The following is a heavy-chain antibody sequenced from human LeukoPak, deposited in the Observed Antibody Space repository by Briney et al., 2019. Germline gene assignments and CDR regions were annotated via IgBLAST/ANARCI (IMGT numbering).Heavy chain of an antibody. CDR3: AKDRAHGIFGVVTLFDY. CDR2: IRYDGSNK. J-gene: IGHJ4*02. Sequence: GGSLRLSCAASGFTFSSYGMHWVRQAPGKGLEWVAFIRYDGSNKYYADSVKGRFTISRDNSKNTLYLQMNSLRAEDTAVYYCAKDRAHGIFGVVTLFDYWGQGTLVTVSS. D-gene: IGHD3-3*01. CDR1: GFTFSSYG. V-gene: IGHV3-30*02.